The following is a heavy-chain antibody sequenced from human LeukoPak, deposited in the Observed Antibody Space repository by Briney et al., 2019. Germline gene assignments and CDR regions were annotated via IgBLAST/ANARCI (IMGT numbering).Heavy chain of an antibody. CDR2: IRFDVSKK. J-gene: IGHJ4*02. CDR3: AKGGTRLGWYLDD. Sequence: PGGSLRLSCAASGFTFSSSGMHWVRQAPGKGLEWVAFIRFDVSKKYEADSVKGRFTISRDNNKNTLYLQMNSLRPEDTATYYCAKGGTRLGWYLDDWGQGTLVIVSS. V-gene: IGHV3-30*02. CDR1: GFTFSSSG. D-gene: IGHD7-27*01.